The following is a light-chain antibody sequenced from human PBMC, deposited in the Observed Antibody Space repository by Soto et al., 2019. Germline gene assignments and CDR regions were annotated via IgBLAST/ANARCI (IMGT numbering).Light chain of an antibody. J-gene: IGLJ1*01. V-gene: IGLV2-8*01. CDR1: SSDVGGYNY. Sequence: QSALTQPPSASGSPGQSVTISCTGTSSDVGGYNYVSWYQQHPGKAPKLIIYEVRERPSGVPDRFSGSKSGNTASLTISGLQAEDEADYYCSSYTSSSTLVFGTGTKLTVL. CDR3: SSYTSSSTLV. CDR2: EVR.